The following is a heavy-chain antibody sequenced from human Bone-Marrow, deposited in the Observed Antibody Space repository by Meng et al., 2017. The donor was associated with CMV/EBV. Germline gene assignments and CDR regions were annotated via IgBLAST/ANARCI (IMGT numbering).Heavy chain of an antibody. V-gene: IGHV4-34*01. D-gene: IGHD2-2*01. J-gene: IGHJ3*02. Sequence: ESLKISCAVFGGSFSGYYWSWVRQPPGKGLEWIGEIHYSGGTSYNPSLKSRVTISLDTSKNYVLLRLKSVIAEDTAVYYCARDLYCSSTSCYSDAFDIWGQGTMVTVSS. CDR3: ARDLYCSSTSCYSDAFDI. CDR1: GGSFSGYY. CDR2: IHYSGGT.